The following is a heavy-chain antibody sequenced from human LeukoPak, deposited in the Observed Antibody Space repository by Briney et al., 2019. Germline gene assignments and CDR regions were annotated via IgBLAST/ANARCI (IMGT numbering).Heavy chain of an antibody. CDR1: GFSFSSYN. CDR3: ARDPYSGTYGNTYYYYMDV. Sequence: GGSLRLSCEASGFSFSSYNMDWVRQTPGKGLEWISSITTSSTYTFYADSARGRFTISRDNARNSLYLQMNSLRVEDTAVYYCARDPYSGTYGNTYYYYMDVWGKGTTVTISS. V-gene: IGHV3-21*01. J-gene: IGHJ6*03. D-gene: IGHD1-26*01. CDR2: ITTSSTYT.